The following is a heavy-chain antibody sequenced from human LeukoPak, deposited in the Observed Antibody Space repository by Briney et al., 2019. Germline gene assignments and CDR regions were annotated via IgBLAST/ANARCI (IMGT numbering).Heavy chain of an antibody. CDR3: AELGITMIGGV. D-gene: IGHD3-10*02. CDR1: GFTFSSYE. Sequence: GGSLRLSCAASGFTFSSYEMNWVRQAPGKELEWVSYISSSGSTIYYADSVKGRFTISRDNAKNSLYLQMNSLRAQDTAVYYCAELGITMIGGVWGKGTTVTISS. V-gene: IGHV3-48*03. CDR2: ISSSGSTI. J-gene: IGHJ6*04.